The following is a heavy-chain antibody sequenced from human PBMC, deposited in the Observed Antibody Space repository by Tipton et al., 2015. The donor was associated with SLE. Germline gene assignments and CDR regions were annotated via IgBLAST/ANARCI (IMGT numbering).Heavy chain of an antibody. D-gene: IGHD4-23*01. V-gene: IGHV4-4*02. CDR3: ARHGVVNYYYYGMDV. CDR2: ISHSGDT. J-gene: IGHJ6*02. CDR1: GGSITSNKW. Sequence: TLSLTCGVSGGSITSNKWWTWVRQSPGKGLEWIGEISHSGDTDYNPSLKSRVTMSVDKSKNQFSLKLRSVTAADTAVYYCARHGVVNYYYYGMDVWGRGTTVTVSS.